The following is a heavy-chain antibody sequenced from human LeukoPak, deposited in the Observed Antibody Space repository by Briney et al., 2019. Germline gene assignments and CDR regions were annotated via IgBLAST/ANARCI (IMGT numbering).Heavy chain of an antibody. Sequence: QPGGSLRLSCATPGFTFSGYWMHWVRHGPEKGLELVSRIDDGHGIIYADSVKGRFSTSRDNAKNTQYLQMNSLRVEDTAVYYCAAGGGWDPSFGVVTHIDAWGKGTTVVVS. CDR1: GFTFSGYW. V-gene: IGHV3-74*01. CDR2: IDDGHGI. CDR3: AAGGGWDPSFGVVTHIDA. D-gene: IGHD3-3*01. J-gene: IGHJ6*03.